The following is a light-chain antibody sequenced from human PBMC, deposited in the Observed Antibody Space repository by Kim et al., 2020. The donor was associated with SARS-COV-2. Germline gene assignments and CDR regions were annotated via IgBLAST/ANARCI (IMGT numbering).Light chain of an antibody. J-gene: IGLJ1*01. CDR2: EDK. CDR1: KLGDKY. V-gene: IGLV3-1*01. CDR3: QAWDISFYV. Sequence: SYELTQPPSVSVSPGQTASITCSGDKLGDKYASWYQQKPGQSPVLVIYEDKKRPSGIPERFSGSNSGNTATLTISGTQAMDEADYFCQAWDISFYVFGTGTKVTVL.